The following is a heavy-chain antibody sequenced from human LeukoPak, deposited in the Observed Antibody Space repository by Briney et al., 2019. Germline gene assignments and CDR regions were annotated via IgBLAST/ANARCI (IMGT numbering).Heavy chain of an antibody. D-gene: IGHD2-2*02. CDR1: GFTFSSYW. V-gene: IGHV3-74*01. CDR2: INSDGSST. J-gene: IGHJ4*02. CDR3: ARGQYCSSSSCYSFDY. Sequence: PGGSLRLSCAASGFTFSSYWMNWVRQAPGKGLVWVSRINSDGSSTSYADSVQGRFTISRDNAKNTLYLQMNSLRAEDTAVYYCARGQYCSSSSCYSFDYWGQGTLVTVSS.